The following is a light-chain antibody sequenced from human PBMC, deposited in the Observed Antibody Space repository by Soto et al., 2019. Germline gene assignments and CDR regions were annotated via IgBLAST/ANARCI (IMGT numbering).Light chain of an antibody. V-gene: IGLV2-14*01. CDR3: SSYTSTTTPYV. CDR2: EVN. CDR1: SSDVGAYIY. Sequence: QSVLTQPASVSGSPGQSITISCGGTSSDVGAYIYVSWYQQYPGKAPKLIIYEVNNRPSGVSGRFSGSKSDTTAFLTISGLQAEDEADYYCSSYTSTTTPYVFGTGTKLTVL. J-gene: IGLJ1*01.